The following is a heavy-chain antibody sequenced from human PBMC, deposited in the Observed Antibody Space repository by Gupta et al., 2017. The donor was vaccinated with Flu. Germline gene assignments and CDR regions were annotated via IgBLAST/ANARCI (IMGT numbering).Heavy chain of an antibody. V-gene: IGHV1-69*01. CDR2: IIPMFGTA. Sequence: QVQLVQSGAEVKKPGSSVNVSCKASGGTFSRHVITWVPPAPAQGREWMGGIIPMFGTADHAQKFQGRVTITADESTSTAYMELSSLRSEDTAVYYCARVFLNGDGYKFSPNPRVGMDVWDQGTTVTVSS. J-gene: IGHJ6*02. CDR1: GGTFSRHV. D-gene: IGHD5-24*01. CDR3: ARVFLNGDGYKFSPNPRVGMDV.